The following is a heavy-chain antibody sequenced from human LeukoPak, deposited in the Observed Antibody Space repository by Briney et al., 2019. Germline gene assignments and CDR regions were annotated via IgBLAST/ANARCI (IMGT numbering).Heavy chain of an antibody. V-gene: IGHV3-48*03. CDR2: ISSSGSTI. CDR1: GFTFSSYE. CDR3: ARELSGIRGVHDAFDI. D-gene: IGHD3-10*01. Sequence: GGSLRLSCAASGFTFSSYEMNWVRQAPGKGLEWVSYISSSGSTIYYADSVKGRFTISRDNAKNSLYLQMNSLRAEDTAVYYCARELSGIRGVHDAFDIWGQGTMVTVSS. J-gene: IGHJ3*02.